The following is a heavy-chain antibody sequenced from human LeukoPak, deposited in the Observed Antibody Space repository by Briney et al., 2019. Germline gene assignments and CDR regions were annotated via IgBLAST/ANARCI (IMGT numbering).Heavy chain of an antibody. CDR1: GFTFSSYS. CDR3: ARQVGDYYDSSGYYYFFDY. V-gene: IGHV3-48*01. Sequence: GGSLRLSCAASGFTFSSYSMNWVRQAPGKGLEWVSYISSSSSTIYYADSVKGRFTISRDNAKSSLYLQMNSLRAEDTAVYYCARQVGDYYDSSGYYYFFDYWGQGTLVTVSS. D-gene: IGHD3-22*01. CDR2: ISSSSSTI. J-gene: IGHJ4*02.